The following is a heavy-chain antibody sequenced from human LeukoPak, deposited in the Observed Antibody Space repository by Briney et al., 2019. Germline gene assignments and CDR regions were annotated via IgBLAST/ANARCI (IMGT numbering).Heavy chain of an antibody. CDR2: IWNDGTNT. D-gene: IGHD3-16*01. V-gene: IGHV3-33*01. CDR1: GFSFSTYG. J-gene: IGHJ4*02. Sequence: GGSLRLPCAASGFSFSTYGMHWVRQAPGKGLEWVALIWNDGTNTYYADSVKGRFTISRDNSKNTLYLQMNSLRAEDTAVYYCAGDTPPGGDFYFDYWGQGTLVIVSS. CDR3: AGDTPPGGDFYFDY.